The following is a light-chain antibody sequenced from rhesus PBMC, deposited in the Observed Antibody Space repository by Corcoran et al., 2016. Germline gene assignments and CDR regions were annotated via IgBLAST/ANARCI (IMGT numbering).Light chain of an antibody. CDR2: GAS. J-gene: IGKJ4*01. CDR1: QSVSSY. CDR3: YQQSSGLT. V-gene: IGKV3-10*01. Sequence: QVILTQSPATLSLSPGERATLSCRASQSVSSYLVWYQQTPGQAPRLLIDGASSRATGIPDRFSGSGSGTDFTLTISSLEPEDVGVYHCYQQSSGLTFGGGTKVELK.